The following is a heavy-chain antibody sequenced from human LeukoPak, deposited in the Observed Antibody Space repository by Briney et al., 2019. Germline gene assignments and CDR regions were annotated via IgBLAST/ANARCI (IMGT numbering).Heavy chain of an antibody. CDR2: ISGSGGST. CDR3: AKAPSYYYYMDV. J-gene: IGHJ6*03. Sequence: GGSLRLSCAASGFTFSSNSMNWVRQAPGKGLEWVSAISGSGGSTYYADSVKGRFTISGDNSENTLYLQMNSLRAEDTAIYYCAKAPSYYYYMDVWGKGTTVTVSS. CDR1: GFTFSSNS. V-gene: IGHV3-23*01.